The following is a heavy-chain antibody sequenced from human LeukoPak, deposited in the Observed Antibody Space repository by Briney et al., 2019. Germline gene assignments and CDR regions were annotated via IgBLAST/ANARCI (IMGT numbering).Heavy chain of an antibody. Sequence: PGGSLRLSCAASGFTFSSYGMHWVRQAPGKGLEWVAVISYDGSNKYYADSVKGRFTISRDNSKNTLYLQMNSLRAEDTAVYYCARGSLSSWLYHYYGMDVWGQGTTVTVSS. CDR3: ARGSLSSWLYHYYGMDV. J-gene: IGHJ6*02. V-gene: IGHV3-30*03. D-gene: IGHD6-13*01. CDR2: ISYDGSNK. CDR1: GFTFSSYG.